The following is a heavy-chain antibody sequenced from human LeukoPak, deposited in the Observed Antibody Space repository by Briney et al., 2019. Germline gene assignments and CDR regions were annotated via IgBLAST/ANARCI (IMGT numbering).Heavy chain of an antibody. V-gene: IGHV1-18*01. CDR1: GYPFTSYY. CDR3: SNSYCGGDCYSGGYFDY. J-gene: IGHJ4*02. D-gene: IGHD2-21*02. Sequence: ASVKVSCKASGYPFTSYYINWVRQAPGQGLEWTGWISTHNGNTNYAQKLQGRVTMTIDTSTSTAYMDLTSLRSDDTAVYYCSNSYCGGDCYSGGYFDYWGQGTLVTVSS. CDR2: ISTHNGNT.